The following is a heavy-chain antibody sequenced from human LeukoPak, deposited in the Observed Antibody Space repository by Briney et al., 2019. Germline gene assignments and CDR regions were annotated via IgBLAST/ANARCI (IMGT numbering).Heavy chain of an antibody. V-gene: IGHV4-4*07. J-gene: IGHJ4*02. D-gene: IGHD1-26*01. CDR3: ARGLTTTVFDY. CDR1: GGSISNYY. Sequence: SETLSLTCAVSGGSISNYYWGWIRQPAGKGLEWIGRIYSSGSTTYNPSLRSRVTMTVDTSKNQFPLRLSSVTAADTAVYYCARGLTTTVFDYWDQGTLVTVSS. CDR2: IYSSGST.